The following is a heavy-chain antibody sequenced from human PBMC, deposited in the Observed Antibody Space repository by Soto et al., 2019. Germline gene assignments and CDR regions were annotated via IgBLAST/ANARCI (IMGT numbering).Heavy chain of an antibody. J-gene: IGHJ4*02. D-gene: IGHD3-22*01. V-gene: IGHV6-1*01. CDR1: GDRVSSNSAA. Sequence: SQTLSLTCAISGDRVSSNSAAWNWIRQSPSRGLEWLGRTYYRSKWYNDYAASVKSRITINPDTSKNQFSLQLNSVTPEDTAVYFCARLRDYYDSSGYFPEALDYWGQGTLVTVSS. CDR3: ARLRDYYDSSGYFPEALDY. CDR2: TYYRSKWYN.